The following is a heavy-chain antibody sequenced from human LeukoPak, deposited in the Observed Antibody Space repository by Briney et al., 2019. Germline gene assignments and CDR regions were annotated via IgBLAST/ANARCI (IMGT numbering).Heavy chain of an antibody. CDR2: IYYTGST. CDR3: ARGRAREWLRLFYFDY. CDR1: GGSVSSSSYY. V-gene: IGHV4-39*07. D-gene: IGHD5-12*01. Sequence: ASETLSLTCTVSGGSVSSSSYYWGWIRQPPGKGLEWIGCIYYTGSTYYNPSLKSRVTISVDTSKNQFSLKLSSVTAADTAVYYCARGRAREWLRLFYFDYWGQGTLVTVSS. J-gene: IGHJ4*02.